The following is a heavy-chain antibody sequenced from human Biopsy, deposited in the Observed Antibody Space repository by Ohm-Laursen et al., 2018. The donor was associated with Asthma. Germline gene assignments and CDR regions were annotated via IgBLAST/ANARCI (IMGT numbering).Heavy chain of an antibody. J-gene: IGHJ5*02. CDR2: ISAYTGNT. Sequence: ASVKVSCKASGYTFFSYGISWVRQAPGQGLEWMGWISAYTGNTNYAQKFQGRISMTTVTPTTTAYMELRTLRPDDTAVYYCARDRGYCSGGTCPSWFDPWGQGTLVIVSS. D-gene: IGHD2-15*01. V-gene: IGHV1-18*01. CDR3: ARDRGYCSGGTCPSWFDP. CDR1: GYTFFSYG.